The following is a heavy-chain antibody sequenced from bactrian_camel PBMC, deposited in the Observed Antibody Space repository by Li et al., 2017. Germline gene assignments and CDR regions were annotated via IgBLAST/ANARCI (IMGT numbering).Heavy chain of an antibody. CDR2: INSRGGTT. CDR3: AVEGYDGSCRVGGDFDY. J-gene: IGHJ4*01. D-gene: IGHD6*01. V-gene: IGHV3S25*01. Sequence: QVQLVESGGGLVQPGGSLRLSCAASGFAFSSNWMYWVRQAHGKGLEWVSTINSRGGTTYYADSVKGRFTISRDNAKNTVYLQMNSLKPEDTATYYCAVEGYDGSCRVGGDFDYWGQGTQVTVS. CDR1: GFAFSSNW.